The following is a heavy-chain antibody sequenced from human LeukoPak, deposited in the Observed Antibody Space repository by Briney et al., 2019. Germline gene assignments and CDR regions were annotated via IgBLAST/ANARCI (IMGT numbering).Heavy chain of an antibody. D-gene: IGHD2-15*01. J-gene: IGHJ6*02. V-gene: IGHV1-18*01. CDR3: ARDPPRIVVVVAATNYYGMDV. CDR1: GYTLTSYG. CDR2: ISAYNGNT. Sequence: GASVKVSCKASGYTLTSYGISWVRQAPGQGLEWMGWISAYNGNTNYAQKLQGRVTMTTDTSTSTAYMELRSLRSDDTAVYYCARDPPRIVVVVAATNYYGMDVWGQGTTVTVSS.